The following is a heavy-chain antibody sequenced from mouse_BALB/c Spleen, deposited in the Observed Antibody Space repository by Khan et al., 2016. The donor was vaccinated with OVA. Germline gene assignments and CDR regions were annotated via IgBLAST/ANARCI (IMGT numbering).Heavy chain of an antibody. V-gene: IGHV1-4*01. D-gene: IGHD2-14*01. CDR2: INPRSGYT. CDR1: GYTFSSHT. CDR3: ARRTTEYALDY. Sequence: VQLQESGAELARPGASVKMSCKASGYTFSSHTMHWVKQRPGQGLEWIGYINPRSGYTQYNQKFNAKATLTANISSSTAYMQLSSLTYEASAVYYCARRTTEYALDYWGQGTSVTVSS. J-gene: IGHJ4*01.